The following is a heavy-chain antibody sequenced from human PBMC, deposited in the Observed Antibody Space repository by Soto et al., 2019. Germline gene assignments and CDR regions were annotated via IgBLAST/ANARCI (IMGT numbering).Heavy chain of an antibody. Sequence: ASVKVSCKAPADTFTSYYIHWVRQAPGHGLEWMGIINPNGGSTRFAQTFQGRTTMTIDTSTNTAYMELRSLRSDDTAVFYCARDSHGDYDGYYFDNWGQGTLVTVSS. CDR2: INPNGGST. V-gene: IGHV1-46*01. J-gene: IGHJ4*02. D-gene: IGHD4-17*01. CDR3: ARDSHGDYDGYYFDN. CDR1: ADTFTSYY.